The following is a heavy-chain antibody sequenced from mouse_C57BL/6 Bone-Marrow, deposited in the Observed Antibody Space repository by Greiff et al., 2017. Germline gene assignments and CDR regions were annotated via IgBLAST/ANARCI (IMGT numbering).Heavy chain of an antibody. V-gene: IGHV5-6*01. J-gene: IGHJ1*03. CDR2: ISSGGSYT. Sequence: EVQGVESGGDLVKPGGSLKLSCAASGFTFSSYGMSWVRQTPDKRLEWVATISSGGSYTYYPDSVKGRFTISRDNAKNTLYLQRSSLKSEDTAMYYCANYYGSSHWYFDVWGTGTTVTVSS. CDR1: GFTFSSYG. D-gene: IGHD1-1*01. CDR3: ANYYGSSHWYFDV.